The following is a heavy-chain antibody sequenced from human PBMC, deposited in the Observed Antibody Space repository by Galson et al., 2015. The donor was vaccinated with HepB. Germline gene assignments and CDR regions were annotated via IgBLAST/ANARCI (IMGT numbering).Heavy chain of an antibody. D-gene: IGHD3-22*01. CDR3: SRAWTMIPPTGMWVEP. Sequence: SLRVSCAASGFPFSQFGMSWVRQAPGKGLEWVAYIGSSSTTIYYADFVRGRFTISRDPTKKSLNLQMNSLRVDDTAVYCCSRAWTMIPPTGMWVEPWGQGTLVTVSS. J-gene: IGHJ5*02. CDR2: IGSSSTTI. CDR1: GFPFSQFG. V-gene: IGHV3-48*04.